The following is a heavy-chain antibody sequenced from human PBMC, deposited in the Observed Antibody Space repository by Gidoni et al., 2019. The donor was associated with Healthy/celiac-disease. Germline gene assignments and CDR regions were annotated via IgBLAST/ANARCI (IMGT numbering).Heavy chain of an antibody. Sequence: QVQLQESGPGLVKTAQTLSLTCTVAGGSMSSGGYYWRWIRQHPGKGREWLGYIYYSGRTSYNPPLTSRVTISVVTSKNHFSLQLRSFTAAASSVVYCAREHIEDYFYVMDVWGQGTLVTVSS. V-gene: IGHV4-31*03. CDR2: IYYSGRT. CDR1: GGSMSSGGYY. CDR3: AREHIEDYFYVMDV. D-gene: IGHD2-21*01. J-gene: IGHJ6*02.